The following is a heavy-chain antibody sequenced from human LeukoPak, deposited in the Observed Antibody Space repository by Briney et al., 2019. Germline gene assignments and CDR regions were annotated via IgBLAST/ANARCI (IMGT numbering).Heavy chain of an antibody. CDR1: GFTFSSYW. Sequence: GGSLRLSCAASGFTFSSYWMHWVRQAPGKGLEWVGRSRNKANRYTTTHGESVRGRFTISRDDSENSLYLQLNSLKTEDTGVYYCVRLSRGAMNYHMDVWGKGTTVTISS. D-gene: IGHD3-10*01. V-gene: IGHV3-72*01. CDR3: VRLSRGAMNYHMDV. CDR2: SRNKANRYTT. J-gene: IGHJ6*03.